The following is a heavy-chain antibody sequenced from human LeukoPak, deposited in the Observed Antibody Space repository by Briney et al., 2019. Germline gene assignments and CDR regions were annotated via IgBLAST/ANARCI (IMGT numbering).Heavy chain of an antibody. J-gene: IGHJ4*02. Sequence: GGSLRLSCAASGFTFSCYAMSWVRQAPGKGLEWVSAISGSGGSTYYADSVKGRFTISRDNSKNTLYLQMNSLRAEDTAVYYCAKATLAYNWNENYFDYWGQGTLVTVTS. CDR2: ISGSGGST. D-gene: IGHD1-1*01. CDR3: AKATLAYNWNENYFDY. CDR1: GFTFSCYA. V-gene: IGHV3-23*01.